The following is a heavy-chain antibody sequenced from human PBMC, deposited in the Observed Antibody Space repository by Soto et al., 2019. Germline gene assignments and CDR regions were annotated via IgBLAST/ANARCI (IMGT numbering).Heavy chain of an antibody. CDR3: ARHFYSNYSDYYYYYGMDV. J-gene: IGHJ6*02. CDR1: GGSISSSSYY. CDR2: IYYSGST. D-gene: IGHD4-4*01. Sequence: SETLSLTCTVSGGSISSSSYYWGWIRQPPGKGLEWIGSIYYSGSTYYNPSLKSRVTISVDTSKNQFSLKLSSVTAADTAVYYCARHFYSNYSDYYYYYGMDVWGQGTTVTVSS. V-gene: IGHV4-39*01.